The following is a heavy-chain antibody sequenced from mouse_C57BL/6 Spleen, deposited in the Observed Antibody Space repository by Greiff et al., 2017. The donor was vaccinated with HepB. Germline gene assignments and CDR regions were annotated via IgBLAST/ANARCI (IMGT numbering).Heavy chain of an antibody. D-gene: IGHD4-1*01. CDR2: IYPGDGDT. CDR3: ARWELTFAY. V-gene: IGHV1-82*01. Sequence: QVQLKESGPELVKPGASVKISCKASGYAFSSSWMNWVKQRPGKGLEWIGRIYPGDGDTNYNGKFKGKATLTADKSSSTAYMQLSSLTSEDSAVYFCARWELTFAYWGQGTLVTVSA. CDR1: GYAFSSSW. J-gene: IGHJ3*01.